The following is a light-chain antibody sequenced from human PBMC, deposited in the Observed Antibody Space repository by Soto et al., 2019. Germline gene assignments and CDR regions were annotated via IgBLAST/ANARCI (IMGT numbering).Light chain of an antibody. CDR2: GAS. V-gene: IGKV3-15*01. Sequence: EIVMTQSPATLSVSPGERAILSCRASQSVSSNLAWYQQKPGQPPRLLICGASTRATNIAARFSGSGSGTEFTLTISSLQSEDFAVYYCQQYNKWPPFTFGPGTKVEI. J-gene: IGKJ3*01. CDR3: QQYNKWPPFT. CDR1: QSVSSN.